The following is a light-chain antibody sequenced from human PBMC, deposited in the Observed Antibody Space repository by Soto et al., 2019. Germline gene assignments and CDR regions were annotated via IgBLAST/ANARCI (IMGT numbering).Light chain of an antibody. V-gene: IGLV2-23*01. CDR1: SNDVGRYNL. CDR2: EAT. Sequence: QSALTQPASVSGSPEQSITISCTGTSNDVGRYNLVSWYQQHPGKAPKVMIYEATKRPSGVSNRFSGSKSGNTASLTISGLQAEDEADYDCCAYAGSGTVVFGGGTKLTVL. CDR3: CAYAGSGTVV. J-gene: IGLJ3*02.